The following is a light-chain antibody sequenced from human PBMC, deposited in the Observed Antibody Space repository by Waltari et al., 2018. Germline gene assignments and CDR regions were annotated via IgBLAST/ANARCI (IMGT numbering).Light chain of an antibody. CDR1: GLRTFY. Sequence: SSEMTQEPAVSVALGQTVRITCQGGGLRTFYANWYQQKPGQAPLLVIYDENNRPPGIPDRFPGSRSGNTASLTISGAQAEDEADYYCNTRDISGDHLVFGSGTKVTVL. CDR2: DEN. V-gene: IGLV3-19*01. CDR3: NTRDISGDHLV. J-gene: IGLJ1*01.